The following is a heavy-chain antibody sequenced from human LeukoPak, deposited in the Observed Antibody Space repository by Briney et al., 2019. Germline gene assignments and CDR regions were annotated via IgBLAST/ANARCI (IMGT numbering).Heavy chain of an antibody. CDR1: GFTFSSYA. Sequence: GGSLRLSCAASGFTFSSYAMSWVRQAPGKGLEWVSSISSSSSYIYYADSVKGRFTISRDNAKNSLYLQMNSLRAEDTAVYYCARVAAAEGRPFDYWGQGTLVTVSS. V-gene: IGHV3-21*01. J-gene: IGHJ4*02. D-gene: IGHD6-13*01. CDR3: ARVAAAEGRPFDY. CDR2: ISSSSSYI.